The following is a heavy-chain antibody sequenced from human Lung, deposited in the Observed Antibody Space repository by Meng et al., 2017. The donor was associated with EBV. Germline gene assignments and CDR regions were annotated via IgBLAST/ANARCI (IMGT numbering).Heavy chain of an antibody. V-gene: IGHV6-1*01. CDR1: GDSVSRNSAA. J-gene: IGHJ4*02. Sequence: VQLEQSGPGLVKPSXTLSLTCDISGDSVSRNSAAWNWIRQSPLRGLEWLGRTYYMSKWYNDYAVSVKSRISIDPDTSKNQFSLQLNSVTPEDTAVYYCARATSGFDSWGQGTLVTVSS. D-gene: IGHD2-2*01. CDR3: ARATSGFDS. CDR2: TYYMSKWYN.